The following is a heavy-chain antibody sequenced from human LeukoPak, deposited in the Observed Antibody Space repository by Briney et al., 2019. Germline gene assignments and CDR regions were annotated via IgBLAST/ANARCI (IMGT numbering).Heavy chain of an antibody. CDR2: IYSGGNT. V-gene: IGHV3-53*01. J-gene: IGHJ4*02. CDR1: GFTVSSNY. D-gene: IGHD2-15*01. Sequence: QSGGSLRLSCAASGFTVSSNYMTWVRQAPGKGLEWVSGIYSGGNTYYADSVKGRFTISRDNSKNTLYLQMNSLRAEDTALYYCASTYCSGASCYSYWGQGTLVTVSS. CDR3: ASTYCSGASCYSY.